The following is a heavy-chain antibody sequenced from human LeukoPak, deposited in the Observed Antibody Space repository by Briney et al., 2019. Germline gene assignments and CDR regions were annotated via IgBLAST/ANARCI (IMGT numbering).Heavy chain of an antibody. CDR1: GFTVITND. CDR3: ARGVEPLAANTLAY. D-gene: IGHD1-14*01. CDR2: LHSDGNT. V-gene: IGHV3-53*01. J-gene: IGHJ4*02. Sequence: PGGSLRLSCAASGFTVITNDMTWVRQAPGKGLERVSVLHSDGNTKYADSVRGRFTISRDNSKNTLYLEMNSLSPDDTAVYYCARGVEPLAANTLAYWGQGTLVTVSS.